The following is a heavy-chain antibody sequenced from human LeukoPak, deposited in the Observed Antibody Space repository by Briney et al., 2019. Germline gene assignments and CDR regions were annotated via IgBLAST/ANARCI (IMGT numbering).Heavy chain of an antibody. CDR1: GYSFTSYW. Sequence: GESLKISCKGSGYSFTSYWIGWVRLMPGKGLEWMGIIYPGDSDTRYSPSFQGQVTISADKSISTAYLQWSSLKASDTAMYYCARSKMFGVVIMFDAFDIWGQGTMVTVSS. J-gene: IGHJ3*02. CDR3: ARSKMFGVVIMFDAFDI. D-gene: IGHD3-3*01. V-gene: IGHV5-51*01. CDR2: IYPGDSDT.